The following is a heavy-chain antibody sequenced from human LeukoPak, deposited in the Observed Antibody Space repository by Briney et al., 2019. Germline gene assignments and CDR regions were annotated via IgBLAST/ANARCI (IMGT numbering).Heavy chain of an antibody. Sequence: GGSLRLSCAASGFTFSSYEMNWVRQAPGKGLEWVSAISGSGGSTYYADSVKGRFTTSRDNSKNTLYLQMNSLRAEDTAVYYCAKGKASGWYIVDYWGQGTLVTVSS. CDR3: AKGKASGWYIVDY. J-gene: IGHJ4*02. CDR2: ISGSGGST. CDR1: GFTFSSYE. D-gene: IGHD6-19*01. V-gene: IGHV3-23*01.